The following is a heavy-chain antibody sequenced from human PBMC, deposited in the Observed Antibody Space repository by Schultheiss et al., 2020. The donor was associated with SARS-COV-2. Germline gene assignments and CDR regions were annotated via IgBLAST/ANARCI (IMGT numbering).Heavy chain of an antibody. D-gene: IGHD5-18*01. CDR3: ARASTSWYSYGPGDSNYYYYGMDV. CDR2: INPNSGGT. CDR1: GYTFTGYY. J-gene: IGHJ6*02. V-gene: IGHV1-2*02. Sequence: ASVKVSCKASGYTFTGYYMHWVRQAPGQGLEWMGWINPNSGGTNYAQKFQGRVTMTTDTSTSTAYMELRSLRSDDTAVYYCARASTSWYSYGPGDSNYYYYGMDVWGQGTTVTVSS.